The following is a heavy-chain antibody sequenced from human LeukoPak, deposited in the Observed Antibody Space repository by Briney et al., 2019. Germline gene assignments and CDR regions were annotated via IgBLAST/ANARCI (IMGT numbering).Heavy chain of an antibody. CDR1: GVSLSNYA. Sequence: GGSLRLSCTASGVSLSNYAMHWVRRPPGRGLERVAVISFDGTNKYYGDSVEGRFSVSRDNSKNTLYLQMNSLRPDDTAMYYCATDYGDYEPIDYWGQGTLVTVSS. CDR3: ATDYGDYEPIDY. V-gene: IGHV3-30*04. J-gene: IGHJ4*02. CDR2: ISFDGTNK. D-gene: IGHD4-17*01.